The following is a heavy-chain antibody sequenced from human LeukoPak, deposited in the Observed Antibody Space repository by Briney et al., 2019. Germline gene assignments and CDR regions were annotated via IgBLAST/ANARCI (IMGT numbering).Heavy chain of an antibody. D-gene: IGHD4-11*01. CDR3: ARDLPTVTSFDYFDY. Sequence: PGGSLRLSCAASGFTFSSYSMNWVRQAPGKGLEWVPSISSSSSYIYYADSVKGRFTISRDNAKNSLYLQMNSLRAEDTAVYYCARDLPTVTSFDYFDYWGQGTLVTVSS. J-gene: IGHJ4*02. CDR2: ISSSSSYI. V-gene: IGHV3-21*01. CDR1: GFTFSSYS.